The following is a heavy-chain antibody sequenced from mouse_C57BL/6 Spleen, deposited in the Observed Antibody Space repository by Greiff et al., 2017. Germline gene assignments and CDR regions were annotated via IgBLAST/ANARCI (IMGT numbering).Heavy chain of an antibody. CDR3: ARIRGNYGGAMDY. V-gene: IGHV2-2*01. D-gene: IGHD1-1*01. Sequence: QVQLKQSGPGLVQPSQRLSITCTVSGFSLTSYGVHWVRQSPGTGLEWLGVIWSGGSTDYNAAFISRLSISKDNSKSQVFFKMNSLQADDTAIYYCARIRGNYGGAMDYGGQGTSVTVSA. CDR1: GFSLTSYG. J-gene: IGHJ4*01. CDR2: IWSGGST.